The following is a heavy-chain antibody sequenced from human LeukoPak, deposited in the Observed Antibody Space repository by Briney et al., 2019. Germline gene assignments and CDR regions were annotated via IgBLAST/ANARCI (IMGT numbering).Heavy chain of an antibody. V-gene: IGHV3-23*01. Sequence: GGSLRLSCAASGFTFSIYAMSWVRQAPGKGLEWVSAISGSGGSTYYADSVKGRFTISRDNSKNTLYLQMNSLRAEDTAVYYCAKVLPAYSSGWYYFDYWGQGTLVTVSS. CDR1: GFTFSIYA. CDR3: AKVLPAYSSGWYYFDY. D-gene: IGHD6-19*01. J-gene: IGHJ4*02. CDR2: ISGSGGST.